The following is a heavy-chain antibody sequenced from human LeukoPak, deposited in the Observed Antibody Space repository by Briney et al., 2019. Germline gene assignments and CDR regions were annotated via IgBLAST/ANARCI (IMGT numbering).Heavy chain of an antibody. V-gene: IGHV1-18*04. J-gene: IGHJ5*02. Sequence: ASVKVSCKASGYTFTSYYMHWVRQAPGQGLEWMGWISAYNGNTNYAQKLQGRVTMTTDTSTSTAYMELRSLRSDDTAAYYCARERDTFYYGSGSIGDRGFDPWGQGTLVTVSS. CDR2: ISAYNGNT. CDR3: ARERDTFYYGSGSIGDRGFDP. D-gene: IGHD3-10*01. CDR1: GYTFTSYY.